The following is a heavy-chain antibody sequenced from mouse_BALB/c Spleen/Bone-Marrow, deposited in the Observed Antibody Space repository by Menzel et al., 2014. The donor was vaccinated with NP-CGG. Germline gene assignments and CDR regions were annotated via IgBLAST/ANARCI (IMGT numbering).Heavy chain of an antibody. D-gene: IGHD2-4*01. V-gene: IGHV5-6-3*01. J-gene: IGHJ3*01. Sequence: EVKLVESGGGLVQPGGSLKLSCAASGFTFSSYGMSWVRQTPDKRLEMIATINVNGDTTYHPDSVKGRFTISRDNVKNNLYLQMSSLKSEDTAMYYCARGYDYSSWFAYWGQGTLVTVSA. CDR1: GFTFSSYG. CDR3: ARGYDYSSWFAY. CDR2: INVNGDTT.